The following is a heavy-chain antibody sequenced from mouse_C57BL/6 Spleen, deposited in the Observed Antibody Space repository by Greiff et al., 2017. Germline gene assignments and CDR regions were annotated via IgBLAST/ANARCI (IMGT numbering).Heavy chain of an antibody. Sequence: VQGVESGPGLVQPSQCLSITCTVSGFSFTSYGVHWVRQSPGTGLEWLGVIWRGGSTDYNDAFMSRLSITKDNSKSQVFFKMNILQADDTAISSCASYYSYYVGYAMDYWGQGTSVTVSS. CDR1: GFSFTSYG. V-gene: IGHV2-5*01. CDR2: IWRGGST. D-gene: IGHD2-12*01. J-gene: IGHJ4*01. CDR3: ASYYSYYVGYAMDY.